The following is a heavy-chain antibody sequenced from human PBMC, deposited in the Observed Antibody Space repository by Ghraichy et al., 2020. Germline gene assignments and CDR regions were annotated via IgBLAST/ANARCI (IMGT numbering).Heavy chain of an antibody. CDR3: ARRYGSGASGRSTLDY. Sequence: SGPTLVKPTQTLTLTCSLSGFSLTANGVGVAWIRQPPGKAPEWLAIIYWDYDKRYSPSLKKRITITKDTSKNQVAITMTNMDGEDTAVYFCARRYGSGASGRSTLDYWGQGTLVTVSS. CDR2: IYWDYDK. CDR1: GFSLTANGVG. D-gene: IGHD3-10*01. V-gene: IGHV2-5*02. J-gene: IGHJ4*02.